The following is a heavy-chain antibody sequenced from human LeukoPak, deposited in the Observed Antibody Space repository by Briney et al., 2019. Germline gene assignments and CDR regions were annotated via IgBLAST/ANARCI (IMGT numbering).Heavy chain of an antibody. CDR3: ARGVDSGWYVPFDP. Sequence: SVKVSCKASGGTFSSYAISWVRQAPGQGLEWTGGIIPIFGTANYAQKFQGRVTITADESTSTAYMELSSLRSEDTAVYYCARGVDSGWYVPFDPWGQGTLVTVSS. CDR1: GGTFSSYA. J-gene: IGHJ5*02. CDR2: IIPIFGTA. V-gene: IGHV1-69*13. D-gene: IGHD6-19*01.